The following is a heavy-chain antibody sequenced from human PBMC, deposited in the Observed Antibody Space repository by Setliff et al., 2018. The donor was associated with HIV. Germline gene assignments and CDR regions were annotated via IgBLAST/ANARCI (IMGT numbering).Heavy chain of an antibody. CDR3: ARPALGIGGGSRFDN. V-gene: IGHV4-34*01. Sequence: PSETLSLTCAVYGGSLSGYHWGWIRQPPGKGLEWIGNIHYGGFFWYSPSLKNRVTISVDTSKNQFSLKLSSVTAADTAVYYCARPALGIGGGSRFDNWGQGTRVTVSS. D-gene: IGHD3-10*01. CDR1: GGSLSGYH. CDR2: IHYGGFF. J-gene: IGHJ4*02.